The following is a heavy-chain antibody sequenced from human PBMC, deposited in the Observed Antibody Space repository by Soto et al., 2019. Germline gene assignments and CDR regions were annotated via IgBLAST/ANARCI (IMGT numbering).Heavy chain of an antibody. CDR3: AYSSTPLDY. D-gene: IGHD6-13*01. J-gene: IGHJ4*02. CDR1: GFTFSSYA. CDR2: ISGSGGST. Sequence: EVQLLESGGGLVQPGGSLRLSCAASGFTFSSYAMSWVRQAPGKGLEWVSAISGSGGSTYYADSVKGRFTISRDNSKNTLYLHMNSLRAEDLAVYYSAYSSTPLDYWGQGCLVTVS. V-gene: IGHV3-23*01.